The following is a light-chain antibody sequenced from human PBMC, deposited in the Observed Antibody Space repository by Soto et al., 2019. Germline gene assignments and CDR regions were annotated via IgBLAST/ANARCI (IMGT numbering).Light chain of an antibody. Sequence: QSTLTHPASVSGSPGQSITISCTGTSSDVGSYNLVSWYQQHPGKAPKLMIYEVTKRPSGVSDRFSGSKSGNTASLTISGLQAEDEADYYCCSYASSSTYVFGNGTKVTVL. CDR2: EVT. CDR1: SSDVGSYNL. CDR3: CSYASSSTYV. J-gene: IGLJ1*01. V-gene: IGLV2-23*02.